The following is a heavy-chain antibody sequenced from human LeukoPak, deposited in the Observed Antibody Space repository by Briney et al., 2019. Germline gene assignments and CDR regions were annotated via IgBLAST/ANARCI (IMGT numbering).Heavy chain of an antibody. D-gene: IGHD3-10*02. CDR1: GGSMSSYY. Sequence: PSETLSLTCTVSGGSMSSYYWSWIRQPAGKGLEWIGRIYTSGSTNYNPSLKSRITMSVDTSKNLFSLKLNSVTAADTAVYYCARAPTFGYWFDPWGQGTLVTVSS. V-gene: IGHV4-4*07. CDR2: IYTSGST. J-gene: IGHJ5*02. CDR3: ARAPTFGYWFDP.